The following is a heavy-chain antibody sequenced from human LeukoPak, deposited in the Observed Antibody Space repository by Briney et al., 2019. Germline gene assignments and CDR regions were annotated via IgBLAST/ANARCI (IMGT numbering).Heavy chain of an antibody. CDR1: GFTFNTYA. CDR2: ICGSGGCT. CDR3: AKTTVGYSSGRYPGWPADC. D-gene: IGHD6-19*01. J-gene: IGHJ4*02. Sequence: PGGSLRLSCEASGFTFNTYAIYWVRQAPGKGLEWVSGICGSGGCTYYADSVKGRFTISRDNSKNTVYLQMNSLTADDTAVYYCAKTTVGYSSGRYPGWPADCWGQGTLVTGSS. V-gene: IGHV3-23*01.